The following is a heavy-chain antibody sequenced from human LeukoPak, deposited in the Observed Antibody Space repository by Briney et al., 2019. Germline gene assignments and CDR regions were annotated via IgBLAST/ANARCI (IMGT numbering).Heavy chain of an antibody. J-gene: IGHJ4*02. CDR1: GYTFTSYY. D-gene: IGHD1-26*01. V-gene: IGHV1-46*01. CDR3: AYDSRGSSPEDYFDY. Sequence: GASVKVFCKASGYTFTSYYMHWVRQAPGQGLEWMGIINPSGGSTSYAQKFQGRVTMTRDMSTSTVYMELSSLRSEDTAVYYCAYDSRGSSPEDYFDYWGQGTLVTVSS. CDR2: INPSGGST.